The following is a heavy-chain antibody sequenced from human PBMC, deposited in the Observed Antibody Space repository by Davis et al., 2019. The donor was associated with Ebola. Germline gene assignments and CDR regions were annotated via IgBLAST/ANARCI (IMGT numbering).Heavy chain of an antibody. J-gene: IGHJ4*02. CDR3: ARANYGSGSLRVDY. CDR1: GYTFTSYD. D-gene: IGHD3-10*01. CDR2: INPNSGGT. V-gene: IGHV1-2*02. Sequence: ASVKVSCKASGYTFTSYDINWVRQATGQGLEWMGWINPNSGGTNYAQKFQGRVTMTRDTSISTAYMELSRLRSDDTAVYYCARANYGSGSLRVDYWGQGTLVTVSS.